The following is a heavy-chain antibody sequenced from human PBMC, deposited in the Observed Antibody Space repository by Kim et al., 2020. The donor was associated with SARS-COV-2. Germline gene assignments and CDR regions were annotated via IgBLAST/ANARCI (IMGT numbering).Heavy chain of an antibody. V-gene: IGHV3-21*01. D-gene: IGHD1-26*01. CDR3: ARDLITEYSGSYWEYYYYGMDV. CDR2: ISSSSSYI. CDR1: GFTFSSYS. Sequence: GGSLRLSCAASGFTFSSYSMNWVRQAPGKGLEWVSSISSSSSYIYYADSVKGRFTISRDNAKNSLYLQMNSLRAEDTAVYYCARDLITEYSGSYWEYYYYGMDVWGQGTTVTVSS. J-gene: IGHJ6*02.